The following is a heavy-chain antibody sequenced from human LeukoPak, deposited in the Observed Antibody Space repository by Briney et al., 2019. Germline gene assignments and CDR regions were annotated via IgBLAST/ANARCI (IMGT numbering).Heavy chain of an antibody. CDR2: IKQDGSEK. CDR3: ARASYSYGYSLDY. CDR1: GFTFSSYW. D-gene: IGHD5-18*01. Sequence: GGSLRLSCAASGFTFSSYWMSWVRQAPGKGLEWVANIKQDGSEKYYVDPVKGRFTISRDNAKNSLYLQMNSLRAEDTAVYYCARASYSYGYSLDYWGQGTLVTVSS. V-gene: IGHV3-7*03. J-gene: IGHJ4*02.